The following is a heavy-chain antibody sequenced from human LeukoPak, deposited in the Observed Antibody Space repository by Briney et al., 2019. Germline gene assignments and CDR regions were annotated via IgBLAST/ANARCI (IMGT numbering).Heavy chain of an antibody. Sequence: GGSLRLSCAASGFTFSSYAMSWVRQAPGKGLEGVSAISGSGGSTYYADSVKGRFTISRDNSKNTLYLQMNSLRAQDTAVYYCAKAQTRGFGELFCDYWGQGTLVTVSS. CDR1: GFTFSSYA. V-gene: IGHV3-23*01. CDR3: AKAQTRGFGELFCDY. CDR2: ISGSGGST. D-gene: IGHD3-10*01. J-gene: IGHJ4*02.